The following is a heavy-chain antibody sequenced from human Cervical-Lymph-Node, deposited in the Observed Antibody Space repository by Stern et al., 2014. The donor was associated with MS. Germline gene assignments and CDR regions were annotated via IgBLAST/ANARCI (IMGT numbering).Heavy chain of an antibody. Sequence: EVQLVQSGGGLVKPGGSLRLSCAASGFTFSSYSMNWVRQAPGKGLEWVSSISSSSSYIYYADSVKGRFTISRDNAKNSLYLQMNSLRAEDTAVYYCARDLSVVVAASNFDYWGQGTLGTVSS. D-gene: IGHD2-15*01. V-gene: IGHV3-21*01. CDR1: GFTFSSYS. J-gene: IGHJ4*02. CDR2: ISSSSSYI. CDR3: ARDLSVVVAASNFDY.